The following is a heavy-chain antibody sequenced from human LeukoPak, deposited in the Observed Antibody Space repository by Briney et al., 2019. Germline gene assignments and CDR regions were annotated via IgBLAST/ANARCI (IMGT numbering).Heavy chain of an antibody. CDR2: ISGSGGRT. CDR1: GFNSKNYG. V-gene: IGHV3-23*01. CDR3: AKGEFWSGPSHFEF. Sequence: PGGSLRLSCTAFGFNSKNYGMNWVRQAPGKGLEWVSEISGSGGRTYLADSVKGRFTLSRDDSKNTVYLEMNSLRGEDTAVYYCAKGEFWSGPSHFEFWGQGTLVTVSS. D-gene: IGHD3-3*01. J-gene: IGHJ4*02.